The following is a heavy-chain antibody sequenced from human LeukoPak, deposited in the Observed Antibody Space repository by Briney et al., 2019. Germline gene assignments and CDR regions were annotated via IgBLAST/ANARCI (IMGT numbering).Heavy chain of an antibody. D-gene: IGHD5-12*01. J-gene: IGHJ5*02. V-gene: IGHV1-46*01. CDR1: GYTFTSYY. CDR3: ARDGSEWLRLFWFDP. Sequence: ASVKVSCKASGYTFTSYYMHWVRQAPGQGLEWMGIINPSGGSTSYAQKFQGRVTMTRDTSISTAYMELSRLRSDDTAVYYCARDGSEWLRLFWFDPWGQGTLVTVSS. CDR2: INPSGGST.